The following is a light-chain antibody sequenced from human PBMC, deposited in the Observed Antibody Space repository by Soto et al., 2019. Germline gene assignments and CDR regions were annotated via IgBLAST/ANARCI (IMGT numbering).Light chain of an antibody. J-gene: IGLJ3*02. V-gene: IGLV2-14*01. Sequence: QSVLTQPASVSGSPGQSITISCTGTSSDVDDYNYVSWYQQHPGEAPKLMIYEVTNRPSGVSNRFSGSKSGNTASLTISGLQADDEADYYCSSYTRNTWVSGGGTKVTAL. CDR3: SSYTRNTWV. CDR2: EVT. CDR1: SSDVDDYNY.